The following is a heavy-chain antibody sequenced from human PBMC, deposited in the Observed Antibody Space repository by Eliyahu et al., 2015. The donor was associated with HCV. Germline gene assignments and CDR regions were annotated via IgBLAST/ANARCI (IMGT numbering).Heavy chain of an antibody. V-gene: IGHV3-30*18. D-gene: IGHD3-9*01. CDR3: AKQTRRTIIYDILNDY. Sequence: QVQLVESGGGVVQPGRSLRPSCXXSGFXFXSXXMPWVRQAPGKGAEWVAVISYDGSNKYYADSVKGRXTISRDNSKNTLYLQMNSLRAEDTAVYYCAKQTRRTIIYDILNDYWGQGTLVTVSS. CDR2: ISYDGSNK. CDR1: GFXFXSXX. J-gene: IGHJ4*02.